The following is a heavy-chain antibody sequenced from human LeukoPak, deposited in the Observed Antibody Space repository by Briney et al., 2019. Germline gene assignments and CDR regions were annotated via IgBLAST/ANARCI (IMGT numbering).Heavy chain of an antibody. Sequence: SETLSLTCTVSGGSISSYYWSWIRQPAGKGLEWIGRIYTSGSTNYNPSLKSRVTVSVDTSKNQFSLKLSSVTAADTAVYYCARDGGIAVAGSAHFDYWGQGTLVTVSS. CDR3: ARDGGIAVAGSAHFDY. J-gene: IGHJ4*02. V-gene: IGHV4-4*07. CDR2: IYTSGST. D-gene: IGHD6-19*01. CDR1: GGSISSYY.